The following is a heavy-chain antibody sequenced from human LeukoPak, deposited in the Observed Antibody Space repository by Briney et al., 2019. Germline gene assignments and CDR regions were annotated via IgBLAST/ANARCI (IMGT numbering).Heavy chain of an antibody. Sequence: QPGRSLRLSCAASGFTFSRYGMHWVRQTPGKGLEWVAVISYDASNKYYADSVKGRFTISRDNAKNSLYLQMNSLRAEDTAVYYCARDYGGSSPFDYWGQGTLVTVSS. CDR1: GFTFSRYG. CDR3: ARDYGGSSPFDY. CDR2: ISYDASNK. D-gene: IGHD4-23*01. J-gene: IGHJ4*02. V-gene: IGHV3-30*03.